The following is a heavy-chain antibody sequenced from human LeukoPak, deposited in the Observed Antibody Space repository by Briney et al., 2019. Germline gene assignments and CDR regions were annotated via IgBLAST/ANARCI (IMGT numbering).Heavy chain of an antibody. Sequence: GESLKISCKGSGYSFTSYWIGWVRQMPGKGLGWMGIIYPGDSDTRYSPSFQGQVTISAGKSISTAYLQWSSLKASDTAMYYCARGAAAGTRGSLYYFDYWGQGTLVTVSS. D-gene: IGHD6-13*01. J-gene: IGHJ4*02. CDR1: GYSFTSYW. CDR3: ARGAAAGTRGSLYYFDY. CDR2: IYPGDSDT. V-gene: IGHV5-51*01.